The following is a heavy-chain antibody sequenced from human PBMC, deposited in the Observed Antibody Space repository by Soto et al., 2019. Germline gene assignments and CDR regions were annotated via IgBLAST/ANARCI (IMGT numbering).Heavy chain of an antibody. CDR3: ARDPQQRLADSYYYGMDV. V-gene: IGHV3-21*02. D-gene: IGHD6-25*01. CDR1: GFTFSRYG. J-gene: IGHJ6*02. CDR2: ISGLSSYI. Sequence: EVQLVESGGGLVKPGGSLRLSCAASGFTFSRYGMNWVRQAPGKGLELVSSISGLSSYIYYADSVKGRFTVSRDNAKNSRYVQMNSLRAEDTAVYYCARDPQQRLADSYYYGMDVWGQGTTVIVSS.